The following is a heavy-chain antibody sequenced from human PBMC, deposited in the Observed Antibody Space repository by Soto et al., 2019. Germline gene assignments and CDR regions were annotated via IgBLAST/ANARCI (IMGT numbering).Heavy chain of an antibody. J-gene: IGHJ6*03. D-gene: IGHD6-19*01. CDR3: AAVAEFYYYYYMDV. CDR2: ISGSGGST. Sequence: PGGSLRLSCAASGFTFSSYAMSWVRQAPGKGLEWVSAISGSGGSTYYADSVKGRFTISRGNSKNTLYLQMNSLRAEDTAVYYCAAVAEFYYYYYMDVWGKGTTVTVSS. V-gene: IGHV3-23*01. CDR1: GFTFSSYA.